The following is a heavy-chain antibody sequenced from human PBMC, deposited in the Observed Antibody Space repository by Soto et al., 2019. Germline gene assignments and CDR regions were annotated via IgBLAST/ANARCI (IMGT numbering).Heavy chain of an antibody. D-gene: IGHD2-2*02. CDR3: AVDALSNIVVVPAAIPGMDV. Sequence: GXPVKGSCNASGFPFTSSALQWVRQARGQRLEWIGWIVVGSGNTNYAQKFQERVTITRDMSTSTAYMELSSLRSEDTAVYYCAVDALSNIVVVPAAIPGMDVWGQGTTVSVSS. V-gene: IGHV1-58*01. CDR2: IVVGSGNT. J-gene: IGHJ6*02. CDR1: GFPFTSSA.